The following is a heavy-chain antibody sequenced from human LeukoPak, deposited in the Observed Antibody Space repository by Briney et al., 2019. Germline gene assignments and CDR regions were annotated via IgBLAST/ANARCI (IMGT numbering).Heavy chain of an antibody. J-gene: IGHJ4*02. CDR2: IYSGGST. CDR3: AAYGSGSYYNLDY. Sequence: GGSLRLSCAASGFTVSSNYMSWVRQAPGKGLEWVSVIYSGGSTYSADSVKGRFTISRDNSKNTLYLQMNSLRAEDTAVYYCAAYGSGSYYNLDYWGQGTLVTVSS. D-gene: IGHD3-10*01. CDR1: GFTVSSNY. V-gene: IGHV3-66*01.